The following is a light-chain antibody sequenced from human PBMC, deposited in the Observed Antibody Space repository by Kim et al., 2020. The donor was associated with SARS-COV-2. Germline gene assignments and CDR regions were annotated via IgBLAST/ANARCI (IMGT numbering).Light chain of an antibody. CDR2: WAS. J-gene: IGKJ4*01. CDR3: QQYYSAPPVT. V-gene: IGKV4-1*01. Sequence: TINCKSSQSVLSSSNNKNYLAWYKQKPGQPPKLFIYWASTRDYGVPDRFSGSGSGTDFTLTISSLQAEDVAVYYCQQYYSAPPVTFGGGTKVDIK. CDR1: QSVLSSSNNKNY.